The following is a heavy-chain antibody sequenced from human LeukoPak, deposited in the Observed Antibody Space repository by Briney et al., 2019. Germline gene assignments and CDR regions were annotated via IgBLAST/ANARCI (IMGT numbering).Heavy chain of an antibody. CDR2: IYYSGST. J-gene: IGHJ3*02. CDR1: GGSISSYY. D-gene: IGHD2-21*02. Sequence: SETLSLTCTVSGGSISSYYWCWIRQPPGKGLEWIGYIYYSGSTNYNPSLKSRVTISVDTSKNQFSLKLSSVTAADTAVYYCARHGPRVVTAREDAFDIWGQGTMVTVSS. CDR3: ARHGPRVVTAREDAFDI. V-gene: IGHV4-59*08.